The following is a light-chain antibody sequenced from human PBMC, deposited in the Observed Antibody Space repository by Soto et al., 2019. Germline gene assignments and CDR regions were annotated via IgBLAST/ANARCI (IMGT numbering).Light chain of an antibody. CDR3: SSYTNSDSVV. CDR1: ISDVGGYNY. CDR2: EVS. J-gene: IGLJ2*01. V-gene: IGLV2-14*01. Sequence: QSVLTQSASVSGSPGQSITISCTGTISDVGGYNYVSWYQHYPGKAPKLIISEVSNRPSGVSNRFSGSKTGNTASLTISGLQAEDEADYYCSSYTNSDSVVFGGGTQLTVL.